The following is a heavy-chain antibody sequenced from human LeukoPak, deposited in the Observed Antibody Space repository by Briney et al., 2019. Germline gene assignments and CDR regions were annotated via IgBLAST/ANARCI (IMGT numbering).Heavy chain of an antibody. CDR1: GYTFTSYD. Sequence: GASVKVSCKASGYTFTSYDINWVRQATGQGLEWMGWVNPNSGNTGYAQKFQGRVTITADESTSTAYMELSSLRSEDTAVYYCARERLPDTAMVTDPWGQGTLVTVSS. D-gene: IGHD5-18*01. CDR2: VNPNSGNT. V-gene: IGHV1-8*01. J-gene: IGHJ5*02. CDR3: ARERLPDTAMVTDP.